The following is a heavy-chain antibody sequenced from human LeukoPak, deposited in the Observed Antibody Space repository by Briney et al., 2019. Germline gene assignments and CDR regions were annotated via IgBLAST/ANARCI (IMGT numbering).Heavy chain of an antibody. CDR2: IYHGGST. D-gene: IGHD3-22*01. CDR3: ASRKAGYYELDY. V-gene: IGHV4-4*02. Sequence: SGTLSLTCAVSGGSISSSNWWSWVRQPPGKGLEWIGEIYHGGSTNYNPSLKSRVTISVDKSKNQFSLKLSSVTAADTAVYYCASRKAGYYELDYWGQGTLVTVSS. CDR1: GGSISSSNW. J-gene: IGHJ4*02.